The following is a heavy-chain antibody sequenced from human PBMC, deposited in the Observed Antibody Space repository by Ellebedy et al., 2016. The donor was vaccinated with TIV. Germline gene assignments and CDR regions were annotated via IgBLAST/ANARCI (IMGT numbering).Heavy chain of an antibody. CDR1: GDSVSSYSAT. V-gene: IGHV6-1*01. CDR2: TYYRSKWYH. Sequence: QTLSLTCAIPGDSVSSYSATWNWIRQSPSRGLEWLGRTYYRSKWYHDYALSMRGRISINPDTSKNQFSLQLSSLTPEDTAVYYCAAWLAAEGGWFDPWGQGTLVSVSS. J-gene: IGHJ5*02. D-gene: IGHD6-13*01. CDR3: AAWLAAEGGWFDP.